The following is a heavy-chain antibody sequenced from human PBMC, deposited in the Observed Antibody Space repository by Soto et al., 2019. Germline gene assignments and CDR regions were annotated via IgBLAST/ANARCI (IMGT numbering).Heavy chain of an antibody. CDR2: TRNQANSYTT. J-gene: IGHJ4*02. Sequence: PGGSLRLSCAASGFTFSDHYMDWVRQAPGKGLEWVGRTRNQANSYTTEYAASVQGRFTISRDDSMHSLYLQMNSLKIEDTAVYYCVTTSWPEARWGGDSPGGYFWGQGTLVTVSS. V-gene: IGHV3-72*01. D-gene: IGHD2-21*02. CDR3: VTTSWPEARWGGDSPGGYF. CDR1: GFTFSDHY.